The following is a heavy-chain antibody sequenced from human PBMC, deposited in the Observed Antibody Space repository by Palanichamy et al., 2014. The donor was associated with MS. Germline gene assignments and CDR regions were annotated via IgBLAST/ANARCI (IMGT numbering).Heavy chain of an antibody. CDR3: ARDPIAFSECNWNYFDP. D-gene: IGHD1-7*01. CDR1: GFTFSSYW. J-gene: IGHJ5*02. V-gene: IGHV3-7*01. Sequence: EVQLVESGGGLVQPGGSLRLSCAASGFTFSSYWMSWVRQAPGKGLEWVANIKQDGSEKYNVDSVKGRFTISRDNAKNSLYLQMNSLRAEDTAVYYCARDPIAFSECNWNYFDPWGQGTLVTVSS. CDR2: IKQDGSEK.